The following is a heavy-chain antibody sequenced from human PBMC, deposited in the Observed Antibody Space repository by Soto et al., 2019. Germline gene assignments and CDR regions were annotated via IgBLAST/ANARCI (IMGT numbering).Heavy chain of an antibody. Sequence: QVQLVQYGAEVKKPESSVKVSCKAPGGTLSTYAISWVRPAPGQGLEWMGGFIPMFGTANYARRFQDRVRITADESTNTVYRELSSLRSQDTAVYLCASGIQLRLRQINNGYSGWGQGTLVTVSS. CDR3: ASGIQLRLRQINNGYSG. V-gene: IGHV1-69*12. CDR2: FIPMFGTA. J-gene: IGHJ4*02. CDR1: GGTLSTYA. D-gene: IGHD6-25*01.